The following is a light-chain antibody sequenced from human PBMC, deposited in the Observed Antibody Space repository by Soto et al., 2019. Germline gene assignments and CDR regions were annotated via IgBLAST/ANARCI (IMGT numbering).Light chain of an antibody. V-gene: IGKV1-39*01. CDR1: LRISKY. CDR2: GAS. J-gene: IGKJ4*01. Sequence: DIKLTQSPSSLSASVGDRVTITCRASLRISKYLNWYQQKPGKAPKLLIYGASTLQSGVPSRFSGSGSGTDFTLTITNLQPEDSATYFCQQSHSTPLTSGGGTKLEI. CDR3: QQSHSTPLT.